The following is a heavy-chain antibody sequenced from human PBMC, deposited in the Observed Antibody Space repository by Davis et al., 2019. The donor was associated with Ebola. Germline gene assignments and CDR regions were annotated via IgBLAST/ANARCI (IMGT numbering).Heavy chain of an antibody. CDR3: AREMDCSGGSCYQWFDP. J-gene: IGHJ5*02. Sequence: PGGSLRLSCAVSGFSFSRYGMHWVRQAPGKGLEWVGVISYDGSNKEYVDSVKGRFTISRDNSKSTLYLQMNSLTAEDTAVYYCAREMDCSGGSCYQWFDPWGQGTLVTVSS. CDR2: ISYDGSNK. V-gene: IGHV3-30*03. CDR1: GFSFSRYG. D-gene: IGHD2-15*01.